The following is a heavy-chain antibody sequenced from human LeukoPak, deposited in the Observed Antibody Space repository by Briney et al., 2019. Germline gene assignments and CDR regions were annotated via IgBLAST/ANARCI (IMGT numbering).Heavy chain of an antibody. Sequence: GASVKVSCKASGYTFTDYYMHWVRQAPGQGLEWMGWINAKSGDTKYAQKFQARVTMTRDTSITTTYMEVRSLGSDDTAVYYCARDWGSIKVITDFWGQGTLVTVSS. D-gene: IGHD3-16*01. CDR3: ARDWGSIKVITDF. CDR1: GYTFTDYY. CDR2: INAKSGDT. J-gene: IGHJ4*02. V-gene: IGHV1-2*02.